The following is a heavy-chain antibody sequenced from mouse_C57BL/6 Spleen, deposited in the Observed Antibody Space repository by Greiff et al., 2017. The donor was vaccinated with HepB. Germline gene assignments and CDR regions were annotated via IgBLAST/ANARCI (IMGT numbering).Heavy chain of an antibody. J-gene: IGHJ2*01. CDR3: ARGTYDGSFDY. CDR2: IHPNSGST. Sequence: QVQLKQPGAELVKPGASVKLSCKASGYTFTSYWMHGVKQRPGQGLEWIGMIHPNSGSTNYNEKFKSKATLTVDKSSSTAYMQLSSLTSEDSAVYYCARGTYDGSFDYWGQGTTLTVSS. CDR1: GYTFTSYW. D-gene: IGHD2-3*01. V-gene: IGHV1-64*01.